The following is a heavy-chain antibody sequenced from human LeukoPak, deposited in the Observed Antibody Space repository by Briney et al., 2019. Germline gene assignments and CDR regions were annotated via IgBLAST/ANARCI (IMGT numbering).Heavy chain of an antibody. V-gene: IGHV3-9*01. CDR1: GFTLADYG. J-gene: IGHJ3*02. Sequence: GKSLRLSCAASGFTLADYGMHWVRQAPGKGLEWVSRISWDSGNSVYADSVKGRFTISRDNAKNSLYLQMNSLTPEDTALYYCIKDLRLDLHLDTFEIWGQGTMVTVSS. CDR3: IKDLRLDLHLDTFEI. CDR2: ISWDSGNS. D-gene: IGHD1-7*01.